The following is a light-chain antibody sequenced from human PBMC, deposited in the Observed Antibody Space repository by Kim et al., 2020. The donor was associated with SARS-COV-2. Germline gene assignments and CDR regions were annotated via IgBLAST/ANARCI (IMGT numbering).Light chain of an antibody. Sequence: VSPGQTANITCSGDKLGDKYVCWYQQKPGQSPVVVIYQDSKRPSGIPERFSGSNSGNTATLTISGTQAMDEADYYCQAWDSSTAWVFGGGTKLTVL. CDR1: KLGDKY. CDR2: QDS. CDR3: QAWDSSTAWV. J-gene: IGLJ2*01. V-gene: IGLV3-1*01.